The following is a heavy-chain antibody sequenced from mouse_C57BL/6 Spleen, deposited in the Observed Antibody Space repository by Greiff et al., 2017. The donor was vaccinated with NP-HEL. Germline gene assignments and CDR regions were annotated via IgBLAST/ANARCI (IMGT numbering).Heavy chain of an antibody. CDR2: IHPNSGST. J-gene: IGHJ3*01. Sequence: VQLQQPGAELVKPGASVKLSCKASGYTFTSYWMHWVKQRPGQGLEWIGMIHPNSGSTNYNEKFKSKATLTVDKSSSTAYMQLSSLTSEDSAVYYCARNYGSRPWFAYWGQGTLVTVSA. D-gene: IGHD1-1*01. CDR1: GYTFTSYW. CDR3: ARNYGSRPWFAY. V-gene: IGHV1-64*01.